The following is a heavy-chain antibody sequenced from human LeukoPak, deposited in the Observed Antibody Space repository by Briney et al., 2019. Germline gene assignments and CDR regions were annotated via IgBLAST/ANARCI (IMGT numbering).Heavy chain of an antibody. Sequence: PGGSLRLSCAASGFTFSSYSMNWVRQAPGKGLEWVSSISSSSSYIYYADSVKGRFTISRDNSKNTLYLQMNSLRAEDTAVYYCARDPPHRGYDTLSIWGQGTMVTVSS. V-gene: IGHV3-21*01. D-gene: IGHD3-22*01. J-gene: IGHJ3*02. CDR1: GFTFSSYS. CDR2: ISSSSSYI. CDR3: ARDPPHRGYDTLSI.